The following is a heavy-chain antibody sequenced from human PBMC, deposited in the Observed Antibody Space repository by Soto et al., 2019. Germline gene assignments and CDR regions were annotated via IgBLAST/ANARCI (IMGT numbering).Heavy chain of an antibody. J-gene: IGHJ4*02. CDR1: GYIFTNYW. V-gene: IGHV5-51*01. Sequence: GESPKISCEGSGYIFTNYWIGWVRQMPGKGLEWVGIIYPGESQPTNNPSYQGHVTISADKSNSTAYLQGSSLRASDTAMYYCVRQYNFDYWGQGPLVTVSS. CDR2: IYPGESQP. D-gene: IGHD5-12*01. CDR3: VRQYNFDY.